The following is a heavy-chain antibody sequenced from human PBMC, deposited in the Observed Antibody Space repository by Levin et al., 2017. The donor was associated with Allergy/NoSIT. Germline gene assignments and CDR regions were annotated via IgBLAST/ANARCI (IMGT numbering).Heavy chain of an antibody. V-gene: IGHV4-34*01. CDR3: ARTQYYYGSGSRYYFDY. CDR1: GGSFSGYY. Sequence: SETLSLTCAVYGGSFSGYYWSWIRQPPGKGLEWIGEINHSGSTNYNPSLKSRVTISVDTSKNQFSLKLSSVTAADTAVYYCARTQYYYGSGSRYYFDYWGQGTLVTVSS. CDR2: INHSGST. J-gene: IGHJ4*02. D-gene: IGHD3-10*01.